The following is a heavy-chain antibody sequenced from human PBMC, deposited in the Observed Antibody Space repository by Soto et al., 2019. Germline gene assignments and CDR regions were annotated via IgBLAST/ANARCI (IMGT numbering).Heavy chain of an antibody. CDR2: IKSKTDGGTT. Sequence: GGSLRLSCAASGFTFSNAWMSWVRQAPGKGLEWVGRIKSKTDGGTTDYAAPVKGRFTISRDDSKNTLYLQMNSLKTEDTAVYYCTTGRGLRTSFANAFDIWGQGTMVTVSS. CDR3: TTGRGLRTSFANAFDI. J-gene: IGHJ3*02. CDR1: GFTFSNAW. D-gene: IGHD4-17*01. V-gene: IGHV3-15*01.